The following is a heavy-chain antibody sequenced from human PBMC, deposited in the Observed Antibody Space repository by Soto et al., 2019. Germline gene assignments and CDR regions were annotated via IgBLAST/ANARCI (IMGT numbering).Heavy chain of an antibody. CDR1: GYTFTSYG. D-gene: IGHD2-2*03. CDR2: ISAYNGNT. Sequence: QVQLVQSGAGVKKPGASVKVSCKASGYTFTSYGISWVRQAPGQGLEWMGWISAYNGNTNYAQKLQGRVTMTTDTSTSTAYMELRSLRSDDTAVYYCARLDIVVVPAAYFDYWGQGTLVTVSS. V-gene: IGHV1-18*01. CDR3: ARLDIVVVPAAYFDY. J-gene: IGHJ4*02.